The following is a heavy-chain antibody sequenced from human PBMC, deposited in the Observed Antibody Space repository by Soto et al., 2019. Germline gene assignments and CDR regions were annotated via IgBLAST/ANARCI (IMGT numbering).Heavy chain of an antibody. CDR1: GGSVSSGGYY. CDR3: ARARLRAVYAFDI. J-gene: IGHJ3*02. D-gene: IGHD5-12*01. Sequence: PAETLCITCIVSGGSVSSGGYYWNWIRQRPGKGLEWIGYIYYSGSTYYSPSLKSRLSISLDTSKNQFSLRLSSVTAADTAMYYCARARLRAVYAFDIWGQGTMVTVSS. CDR2: IYYSGST. V-gene: IGHV4-31*03.